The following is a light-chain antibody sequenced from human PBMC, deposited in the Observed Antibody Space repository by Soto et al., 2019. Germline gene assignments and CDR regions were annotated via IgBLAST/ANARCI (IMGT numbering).Light chain of an antibody. CDR1: QDIRNY. J-gene: IGKJ5*01. CDR2: DAS. V-gene: IGKV1-33*01. Sequence: DIQMTQSPSSLYASVGDRVTISCQASQDIRNYVNWYQQKAGKAPKVLIYDASNLETGVPSRFSGSGSGTNFTFPISSLQAEDFATYYCHQYGNLPPTFGQGTRLEIE. CDR3: HQYGNLPPT.